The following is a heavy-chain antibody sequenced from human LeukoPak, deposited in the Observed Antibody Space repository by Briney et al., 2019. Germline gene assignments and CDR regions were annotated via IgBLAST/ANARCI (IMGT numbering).Heavy chain of an antibody. CDR3: AREDVCSSTSCMRAPFDP. CDR1: GGTFSSYA. D-gene: IGHD2-2*01. Sequence: SVKVSCKASGGTFSSYAISWVRQAPGQGLEWMGGIIPIFGTANYAQKFQGRVTITTDESTSTAYMELCSLRSEDTAVYYCAREDVCSSTSCMRAPFDPWGQGTLVTVSS. V-gene: IGHV1-69*05. J-gene: IGHJ5*02. CDR2: IIPIFGTA.